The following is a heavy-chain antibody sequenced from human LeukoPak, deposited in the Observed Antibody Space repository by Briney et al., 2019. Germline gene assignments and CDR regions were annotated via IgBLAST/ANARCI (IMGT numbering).Heavy chain of an antibody. CDR1: GGSFSGYY. CDR2: INHSGST. CDR3: ARSNPRIVVVVAASRFDY. Sequence: PSETLSLTCAVYGGSFSGYYWSWIRQPPGKGLEWIGEINHSGSTNYNPSLKSRVTISVDTSKNQFSLKLSSVTAADTAVYYCARSNPRIVVVVAASRFDYWGQGTLVTVSS. V-gene: IGHV4-34*01. D-gene: IGHD2-15*01. J-gene: IGHJ4*02.